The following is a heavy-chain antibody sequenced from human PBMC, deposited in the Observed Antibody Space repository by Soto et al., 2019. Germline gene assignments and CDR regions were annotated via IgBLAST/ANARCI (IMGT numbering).Heavy chain of an antibody. CDR1: GYTFTSYG. Sequence: GASVKVSCKASGYTFTSYGISWVRQAPGQGLEWMGWISAYNGNTNYAQKLQGRVTMTTDTSTSTAYMELRSLRSDDTAVYYCARDPRSSIAVAGTRFDYWGQGTLVTVSS. D-gene: IGHD6-19*01. J-gene: IGHJ4*02. CDR2: ISAYNGNT. CDR3: ARDPRSSIAVAGTRFDY. V-gene: IGHV1-18*01.